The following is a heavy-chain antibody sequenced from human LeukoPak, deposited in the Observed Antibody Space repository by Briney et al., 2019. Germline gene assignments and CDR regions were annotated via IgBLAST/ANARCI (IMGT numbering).Heavy chain of an antibody. V-gene: IGHV4-39*01. D-gene: IGHD2-15*01. J-gene: IGHJ5*02. Sequence: SETLSLTCTVSGGSISSSSYYWGWIRQPPGKGLEWIGSIYYSGSTYYNPSLKSRVTISVDTSKNQFSLKLSSVTAADTAVYYCARQGRCRGSDPWGQGTLVTVSS. CDR1: GGSISSSSYY. CDR2: IYYSGST. CDR3: ARQGRCRGSDP.